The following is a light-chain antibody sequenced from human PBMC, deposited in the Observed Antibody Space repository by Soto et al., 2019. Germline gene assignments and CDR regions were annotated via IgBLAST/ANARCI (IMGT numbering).Light chain of an antibody. Sequence: DIQMTQSPSTLSASVGDRVTITCRASQSISSWLAWYQQKPGKAPKLLIYKASSLESGVPSRFSGSGSGTEFTLTISSMQPDDFATYYCQQYNSYSLTFGGGTKVEIK. V-gene: IGKV1-5*03. CDR2: KAS. J-gene: IGKJ4*01. CDR3: QQYNSYSLT. CDR1: QSISSW.